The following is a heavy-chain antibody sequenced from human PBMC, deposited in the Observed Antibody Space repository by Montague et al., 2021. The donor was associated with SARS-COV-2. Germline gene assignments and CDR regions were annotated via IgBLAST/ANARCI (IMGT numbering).Heavy chain of an antibody. CDR1: GGSISSGGYY. J-gene: IGHJ4*02. D-gene: IGHD6-19*01. V-gene: IGHV4-31*03. CDR2: IYYSGST. CDR3: ACYGGSCGWLNPRGSGTFDY. Sequence: TLSLTCTVSGGSISSGGYYWSWIRQPPGRGLEWIGYIYYSGSTYYNPSLKSRVTISVDTSKNQFSLKLSSVTAADTAVYYCACYGGSCGWLNPRGSGTFDYWGQGTLVTVSS.